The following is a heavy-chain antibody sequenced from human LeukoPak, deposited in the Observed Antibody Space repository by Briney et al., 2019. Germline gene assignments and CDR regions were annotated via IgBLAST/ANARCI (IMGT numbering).Heavy chain of an antibody. CDR2: IRTKDKNYAT. CDR3: TRHVIGPTSEDY. V-gene: IGHV3-73*01. CDR1: GFSFSDSA. J-gene: IGHJ4*02. Sequence: SGGSLRLSCAASGFSFSDSAVHWVRQASGKGLEWVGRIRTKDKNYATAYGASMTGRFTISRDDSKNTAYLQMNSLQTEDTAVYYCTRHVIGPTSEDYWGQGTLVTVSS. D-gene: IGHD3-22*01.